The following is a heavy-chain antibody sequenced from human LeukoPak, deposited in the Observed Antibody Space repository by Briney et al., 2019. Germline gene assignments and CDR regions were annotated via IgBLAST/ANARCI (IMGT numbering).Heavy chain of an antibody. J-gene: IGHJ2*01. Sequence: SETLSLTCTVSGGSISSYYWSWIRQPPGKGLEWVGYIYYSGSTNYNPSLKSRVTISVDTSKNQFSLKLSSVTAADTAVYYCARYYDSSGSWYFDLWGRGTLVTVSS. V-gene: IGHV4-59*12. CDR2: IYYSGST. CDR1: GGSISSYY. D-gene: IGHD3-22*01. CDR3: ARYYDSSGSWYFDL.